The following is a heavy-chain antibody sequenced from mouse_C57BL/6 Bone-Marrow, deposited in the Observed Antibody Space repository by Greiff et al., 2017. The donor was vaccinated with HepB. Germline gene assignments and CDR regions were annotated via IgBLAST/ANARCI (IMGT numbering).Heavy chain of an antibody. CDR2: IDPNSGGT. Sequence: VKLKQPGAELVKPGASVKLSCKASGYTFTSYWMHWVKQRPGRGLEWIGRIDPNSGGTKYNEKFKSKATLTVDKPSSTAYMQLSSLTSEDSAVYYCARRDSSGYVYAMDYWGQGTSVTVSS. CDR3: ARRDSSGYVYAMDY. J-gene: IGHJ4*01. V-gene: IGHV1-72*01. D-gene: IGHD3-2*02. CDR1: GYTFTSYW.